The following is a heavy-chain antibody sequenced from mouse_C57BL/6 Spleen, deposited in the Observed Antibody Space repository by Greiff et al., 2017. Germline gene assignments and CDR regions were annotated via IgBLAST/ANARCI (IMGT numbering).Heavy chain of an antibody. CDR3: ARSLLTGTFDY. D-gene: IGHD4-1*01. J-gene: IGHJ2*01. CDR2: INYDGSST. Sequence: EVKLVESEGGLVQPGSSMKLSCTASGFTFSDYYMAWVRQVPEKGLEWVANINYDGSSTYYLDSLKSRFIISRDNAKNILYLQMSSLKSKDTATYYCARSLLTGTFDYWGQGTTLTVSS. CDR1: GFTFSDYY. V-gene: IGHV5-16*01.